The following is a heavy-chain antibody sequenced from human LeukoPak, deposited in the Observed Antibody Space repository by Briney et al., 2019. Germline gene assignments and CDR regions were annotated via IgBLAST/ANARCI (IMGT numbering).Heavy chain of an antibody. CDR1: GGSINSDY. J-gene: IGHJ6*02. V-gene: IGHV4-59*08. Sequence: SETLTLTCTVSGGSINSDYWSWVRQPPGKGLEWIGYMYYSGSSTNYNPSLKSRVTISVDRSKNQFSLKLSSVTAADTAVYYCARQGHKLTLVDYYGMDVWGQGTTVTVSS. D-gene: IGHD1-26*01. CDR2: MYYSGSST. CDR3: ARQGHKLTLVDYYGMDV.